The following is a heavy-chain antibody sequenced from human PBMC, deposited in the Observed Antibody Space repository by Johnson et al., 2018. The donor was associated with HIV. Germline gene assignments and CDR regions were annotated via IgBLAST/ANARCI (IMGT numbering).Heavy chain of an antibody. CDR2: ISSSGRTI. CDR1: GLTFGDYY. J-gene: IGHJ3*02. CDR3: ARGQWLVPGAFDI. V-gene: IGHV3-11*04. D-gene: IGHD6-19*01. Sequence: QVQLVESGGGLVKPGGSLRLSCAASGLTFGDYYMSWIRQAPGKGLEWVSYISSSGRTIYYVDSVKGRFTISRDNTKNSLYLQMNSVRDDDTAVYYCARGQWLVPGAFDIWGQGTMVTVSS.